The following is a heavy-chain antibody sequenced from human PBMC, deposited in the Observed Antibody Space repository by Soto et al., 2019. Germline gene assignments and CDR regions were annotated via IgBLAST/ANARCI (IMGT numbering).Heavy chain of an antibody. D-gene: IGHD2-8*01. V-gene: IGHV3-21*01. CDR2: ISSSSSYI. CDR3: ARGFVDIVLMVYAGTDFDY. J-gene: IGHJ4*02. CDR1: GFTFSSYS. Sequence: GGSLRLSCAASGFTFSSYSMNWVRQAPGKGLEWVSSISSSSSYIYYADSVKGRFTISRDNAKNSLYLQMNSLRAEDTAVYYCARGFVDIVLMVYAGTDFDYWGQGTLVTVSS.